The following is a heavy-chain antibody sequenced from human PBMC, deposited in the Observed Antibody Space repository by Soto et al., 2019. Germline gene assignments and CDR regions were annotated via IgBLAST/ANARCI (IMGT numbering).Heavy chain of an antibody. V-gene: IGHV3-30*18. CDR2: VSHDGRNT. CDR1: GLTFSDYA. J-gene: IGHJ4*02. D-gene: IGHD6-19*01. CDR3: AKGGRQWLVTSDFNY. Sequence: PGESLKISCAASGLTFSDYAMHWVRQAPGKGLEWVAVVSHDGRNTHYADSVKGRFTISRDSSKNTVSLEMTSLRAEDTAVYYCAKGGRQWLVTSDFNYWGQGALVTVSS.